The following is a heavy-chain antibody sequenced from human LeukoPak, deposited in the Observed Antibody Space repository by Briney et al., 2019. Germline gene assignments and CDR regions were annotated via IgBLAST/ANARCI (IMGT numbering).Heavy chain of an antibody. CDR2: ISSSSSTI. Sequence: GGSLRLSCAASGFTFSSYSMNWVRQAPGKGLEWVSYISSSSSTIYYADSVKGRFTISRDNAKNSLYLQMNSLRDEDTAVYYCARDGAKLSPYYDAFDIWGQGTMVTVSS. D-gene: IGHD3-10*01. CDR3: ARDGAKLSPYYDAFDI. V-gene: IGHV3-48*02. CDR1: GFTFSSYS. J-gene: IGHJ3*02.